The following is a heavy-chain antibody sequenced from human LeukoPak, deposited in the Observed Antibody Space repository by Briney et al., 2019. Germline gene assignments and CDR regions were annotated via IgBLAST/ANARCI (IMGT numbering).Heavy chain of an antibody. D-gene: IGHD6-19*01. V-gene: IGHV1-69*05. Sequence: ASVKVSCEASGGTFSSYAISWVRQVPGQGLEWMGGIIPIFGTANYAQKFQGRFTITTDESTNTAYMELSSLRFEDTAVYYCARGDNNGWYSDYWGQGTLVTVSS. CDR1: GGTFSSYA. CDR2: IIPIFGTA. CDR3: ARGDNNGWYSDY. J-gene: IGHJ4*02.